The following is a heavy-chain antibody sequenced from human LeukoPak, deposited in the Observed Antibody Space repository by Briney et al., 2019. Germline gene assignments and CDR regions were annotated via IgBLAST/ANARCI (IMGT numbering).Heavy chain of an antibody. J-gene: IGHJ4*02. D-gene: IGHD5-12*01. CDR3: ARGSYSGYGVDY. CDR2: ITRSSTTI. V-gene: IGHV3-48*01. CDR1: GFNFSIYS. Sequence: GGSLRLSCAASGFNFSIYSMNWVRQAPGKGLEWVSYITRSSTTIYYADSVKGRFTISRDNAKNSLYLQMNSLRVEDTAVYYCARGSYSGYGVDYWGQGTLVTVSS.